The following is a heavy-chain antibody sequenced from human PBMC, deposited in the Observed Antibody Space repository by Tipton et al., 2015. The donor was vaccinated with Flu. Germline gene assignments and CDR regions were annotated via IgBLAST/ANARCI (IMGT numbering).Heavy chain of an antibody. CDR1: GGSISSGNYF. D-gene: IGHD6-19*01. J-gene: IGHJ6*02. CDR3: ARAESSLWAGHYYGLDV. Sequence: SGGSISSGNYFWNWIRQPAGKGLEWIGRIHTSGTTYYKPSLKSRVTISLDTSKNHFSLRLTSVTAADTALYFCARAESSLWAGHYYGLDVWGQGTTVTVSS. CDR2: IHTSGTT. V-gene: IGHV4-61*02.